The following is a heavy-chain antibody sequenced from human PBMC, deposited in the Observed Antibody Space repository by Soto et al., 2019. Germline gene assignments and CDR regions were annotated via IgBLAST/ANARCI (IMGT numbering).Heavy chain of an antibody. V-gene: IGHV3-23*01. J-gene: IGHJ4*02. CDR2: IKSDGSST. D-gene: IGHD3-16*01. Sequence: EVQLLESGGVLVQPGGSLRLSCVASGFSFDNYGMSWVRQAPGKGLEWVSAIKSDGSSTYYAASVKDRFTISRDNSKNTLYLQLNSLRAEDTAVYYCAQLGLMTFSHKHYFNHWGRGTLVTVSS. CDR3: AQLGLMTFSHKHYFNH. CDR1: GFSFDNYG.